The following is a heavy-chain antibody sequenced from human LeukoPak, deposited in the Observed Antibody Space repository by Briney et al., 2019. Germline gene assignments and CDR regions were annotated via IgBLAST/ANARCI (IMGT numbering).Heavy chain of an antibody. V-gene: IGHV3-9*01. CDR3: ARDAVLRNIAAAGYFDY. J-gene: IGHJ4*02. D-gene: IGHD6-13*01. CDR1: GFTFDDYA. CDR2: ISWSSDNI. Sequence: GGSLRLSCAASGFTFDDYAMHWVRQAPGKGLEWVSGISWSSDNIDYADSVKGRFTISRDNAKNSLYLQMNSLRVEDTALYYCARDAVLRNIAAAGYFDYWGQGTLVTVSS.